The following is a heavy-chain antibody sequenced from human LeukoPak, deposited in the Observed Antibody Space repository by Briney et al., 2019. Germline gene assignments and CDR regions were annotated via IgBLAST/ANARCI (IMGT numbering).Heavy chain of an antibody. CDR1: GYTFTSYG. Sequence: ASVKVSCKASGYTFTSYGISWVRQAPGQGLEWMGWISAYNGNTNYAQKLQGRVTMTTDTSTSTAYMELRSLRSDDTAVYYCAREQARKHYYGSGSYYNREDDAFDIWGQGTMVTVSS. J-gene: IGHJ3*02. D-gene: IGHD3-10*01. CDR2: ISAYNGNT. CDR3: AREQARKHYYGSGSYYNREDDAFDI. V-gene: IGHV1-18*01.